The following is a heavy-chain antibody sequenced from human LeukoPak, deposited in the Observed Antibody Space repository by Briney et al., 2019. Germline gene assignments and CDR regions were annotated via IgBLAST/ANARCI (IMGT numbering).Heavy chain of an antibody. CDR3: AKDSATVTTFAFDI. Sequence: GGSLRLSCAAPGFTFSSYGMHWVRQAPGKGLEWVAVISYDGSNKYYADSVKGRFTISRDNSKNTLYLQTNSLRAEDTAVYYCAKDSATVTTFAFDIWGQGTMVTVSS. J-gene: IGHJ3*02. D-gene: IGHD4-17*01. V-gene: IGHV3-30*18. CDR1: GFTFSSYG. CDR2: ISYDGSNK.